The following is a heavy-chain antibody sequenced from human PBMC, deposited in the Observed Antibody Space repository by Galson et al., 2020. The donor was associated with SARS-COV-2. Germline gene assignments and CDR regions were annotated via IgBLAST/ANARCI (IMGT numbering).Heavy chain of an antibody. Sequence: GGSLRLSCAASGFTFSTYWLHWVRQVPGKGLVWVPRINSDGSTTGYADSVKGRFTISRDNAKNTLYLQMNSLRAEDTAVYYCGRSSGSEQHWGQGTLVTVSS. V-gene: IGHV3-74*01. CDR1: GFTFSTYW. CDR3: GRSSGSEQH. D-gene: IGHD6-13*01. J-gene: IGHJ4*01. CDR2: INSDGSTT.